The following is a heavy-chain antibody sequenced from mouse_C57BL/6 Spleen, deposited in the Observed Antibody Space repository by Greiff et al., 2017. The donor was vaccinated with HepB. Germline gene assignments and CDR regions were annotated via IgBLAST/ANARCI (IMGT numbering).Heavy chain of an antibody. CDR2: INPSSGYT. Sequence: VQLQQSGAELAKPGASVKLSCKASGYTFTSYWMHWVKQRPGQGLEWIGYINPSSGYTKYNQKFKDKATLTADKSSSTAYMQLSSLTYEDSAVYYCARGTTVVAHYFDYWGQGTTLTVSS. CDR3: ARGTTVVAHYFDY. V-gene: IGHV1-7*01. D-gene: IGHD1-1*01. CDR1: GYTFTSYW. J-gene: IGHJ2*01.